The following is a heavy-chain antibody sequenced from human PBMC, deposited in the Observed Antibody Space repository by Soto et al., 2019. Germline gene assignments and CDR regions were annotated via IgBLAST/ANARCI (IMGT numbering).Heavy chain of an antibody. CDR3: AKGFGFGEHYATDV. J-gene: IGHJ6*02. Sequence: GGPLRHSWGAAGFTFSSYALTWVSKAPGKGLEWVSAISGSGGSTYYADSVKGRFTISRDNSKNTLYLQMNSLRAGDTAVYYCAKGFGFGEHYATDVWGQGTTVSRSS. CDR2: ISGSGGST. V-gene: IGHV3-23*01. D-gene: IGHD3-10*01. CDR1: GFTFSSYA.